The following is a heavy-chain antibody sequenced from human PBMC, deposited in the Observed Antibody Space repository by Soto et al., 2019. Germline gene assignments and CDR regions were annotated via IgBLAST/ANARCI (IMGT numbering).Heavy chain of an antibody. D-gene: IGHD6-19*01. V-gene: IGHV1-69*12. Sequence: QVQLVQSGAEVKKPGSSVKVSCKASGGTFSSYAISWVRQAPGQGLEWMGGIIPIFGTANYAQKFQGRVTITAXXSXSXXDRVRGSLRCEDTAVYCCASAYSSGWYGGGRECGYWGQGTLVTVSS. CDR2: IIPIFGTA. J-gene: IGHJ4*02. CDR1: GGTFSSYA. CDR3: ASAYSSGWYGGGRECGY.